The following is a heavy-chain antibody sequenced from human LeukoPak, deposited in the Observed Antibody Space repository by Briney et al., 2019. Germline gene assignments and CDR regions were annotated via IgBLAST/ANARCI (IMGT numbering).Heavy chain of an antibody. V-gene: IGHV3-53*01. CDR1: GFTVSSNY. Sequence: PGGSLRLSCAASGFTVSSNYMSWVRQAPGKGLEWVSVIYSGGSTYYADSVKGRFTISRDNSKNTLYLQMNSLRAEDTAVYYCAHISYNAGSEPYYYYYYYMDVWGKGTTVTVSS. J-gene: IGHJ6*03. D-gene: IGHD3-10*01. CDR3: AHISYNAGSEPYYYYYYYMDV. CDR2: IYSGGST.